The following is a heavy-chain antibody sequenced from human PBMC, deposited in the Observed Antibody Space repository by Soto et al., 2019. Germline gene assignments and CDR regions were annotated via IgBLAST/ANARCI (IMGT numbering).Heavy chain of an antibody. CDR2: FDPDEAET. D-gene: IGHD4-17*01. Sequence: QVQLVQSGAEVKKPGASVKVSCKVSGYTLNEVAMHWVRQAPGKGLEWLGGFDPDEAETIYAQHFQGRVTMTEDTSTDTAYMDWRSLRSEDTALYFCTTYHGDYNFDHWGQGTLVTVSS. V-gene: IGHV1-24*01. J-gene: IGHJ5*02. CDR1: GYTLNEVA. CDR3: TTYHGDYNFDH.